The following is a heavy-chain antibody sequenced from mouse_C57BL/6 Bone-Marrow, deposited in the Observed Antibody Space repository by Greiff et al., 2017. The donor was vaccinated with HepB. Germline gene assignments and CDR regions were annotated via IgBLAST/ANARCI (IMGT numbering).Heavy chain of an antibody. D-gene: IGHD2-3*01. CDR2: SRNKANDYTT. Sequence: EVMLVESGGGLVQSGRSLRLSCATSGFTFSDFYMEWVRQAPGKGLEWIAASRNKANDYTTEYSASVKGRFIVSRDTSQSILYLQMNALRAEDTAIYYCARESHYDGYGYAMDYWGQGTSVTVSS. CDR3: ARESHYDGYGYAMDY. V-gene: IGHV7-1*01. CDR1: GFTFSDFY. J-gene: IGHJ4*01.